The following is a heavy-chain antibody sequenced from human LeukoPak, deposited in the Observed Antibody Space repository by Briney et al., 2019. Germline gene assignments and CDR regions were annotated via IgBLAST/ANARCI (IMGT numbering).Heavy chain of an antibody. D-gene: IGHD5-12*01. CDR2: INPHSGGT. Sequence: GASVKVSCKASGYTFSGYYLHWVRQAPGHGLEWMGWINPHSGGTHYAQKFQGRVTMTRDTSISTAYMELSSLRSDDTAVYFCAREIVATIGGAFDIWGQGTMVTVSS. J-gene: IGHJ3*02. CDR1: GYTFSGYY. V-gene: IGHV1-2*02. CDR3: AREIVATIGGAFDI.